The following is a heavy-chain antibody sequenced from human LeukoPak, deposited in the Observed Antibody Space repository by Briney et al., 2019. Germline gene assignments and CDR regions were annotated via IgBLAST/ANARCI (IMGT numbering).Heavy chain of an antibody. CDR2: ITSSSSYI. Sequence: GGSLRLSCAASGFTFSNYNMNWVRQAPGKGLEWVSAITSSSSYIYYADSVKGRFTISRDNAKNSLYLQMNSLRAEDTAVYYCALFYYGSGSYGTKPFNIWGQGTMVTVSS. CDR3: ALFYYGSGSYGTKPFNI. D-gene: IGHD3-10*01. CDR1: GFTFSNYN. V-gene: IGHV3-21*01. J-gene: IGHJ3*02.